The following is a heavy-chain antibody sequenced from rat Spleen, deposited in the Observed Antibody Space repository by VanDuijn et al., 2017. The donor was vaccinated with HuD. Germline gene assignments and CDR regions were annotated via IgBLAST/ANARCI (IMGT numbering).Heavy chain of an antibody. CDR1: GFTFNDYW. Sequence: EVQLVESGGGLVQPGRSLKLSCVASGFTFNDYWMTWIRQAPGKGLEWVASITKAGGNTYYPDSVKGRFTISRDNAKSTLYLQMDSLRSEDTATYYCARLGYYYDGSYYYGSYWGQGVMVTVSS. V-gene: IGHV5-31*01. CDR3: ARLGYYYDGSYYYGSY. J-gene: IGHJ2*01. CDR2: ITKAGGNT. D-gene: IGHD1-12*02.